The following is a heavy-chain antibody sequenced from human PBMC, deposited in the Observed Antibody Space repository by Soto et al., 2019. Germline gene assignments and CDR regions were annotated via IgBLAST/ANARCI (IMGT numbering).Heavy chain of an antibody. J-gene: IGHJ4*02. CDR3: ARRGSGRSYAY. CDR2: ISGSGGST. Sequence: EVQLFESGGGFVQPGGSLRLSCAASGFTCSSYAMRWVRQAPVTGLEWVSAISGSGGSTYYADSVKGRFTISRDNSKNTLYLQINSLRAEDTAVYYCARRGSGRSYAYWGQGPLVTVSS. CDR1: GFTCSSYA. V-gene: IGHV3-23*01. D-gene: IGHD1-26*01.